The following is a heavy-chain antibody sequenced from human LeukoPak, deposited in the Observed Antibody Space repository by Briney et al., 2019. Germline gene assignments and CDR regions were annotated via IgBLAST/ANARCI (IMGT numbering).Heavy chain of an antibody. CDR2: MDEYGSDI. Sequence: GGSLRLSCVVSGFDFSGFSMSWVRQAPGKGLEWVAIMDEYGSDIFYVESVKGRFTISTDNSKNTLYLQMNSLRAEDTAVYYCARSLSSRFSGPRRPYYFDSWGQGTLVTVSS. J-gene: IGHJ4*02. D-gene: IGHD3-16*02. CDR1: GFDFSGFS. CDR3: ARSLSSRFSGPRRPYYFDS. V-gene: IGHV3-7*03.